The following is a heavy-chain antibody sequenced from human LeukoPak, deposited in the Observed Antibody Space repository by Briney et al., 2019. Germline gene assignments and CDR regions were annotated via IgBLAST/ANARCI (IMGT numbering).Heavy chain of an antibody. CDR2: INPNSGGT. CDR1: GYTFTGYY. J-gene: IGHJ4*02. Sequence: GASVKVSCKASGYTFTGYYIHWVRQAPGQGLEWMGWINPNSGGTNFAQKFQGRVTMTRDTSISAAYMELSWLRSDDTAVYYCARRGGLLDGYGPFFDYWGQGTLVTVSS. CDR3: ARRGGLLDGYGPFFDY. V-gene: IGHV1-2*02. D-gene: IGHD5-18*01.